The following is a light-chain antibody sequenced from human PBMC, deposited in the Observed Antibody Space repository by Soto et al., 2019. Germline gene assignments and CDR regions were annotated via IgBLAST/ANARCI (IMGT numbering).Light chain of an antibody. J-gene: IGKJ5*01. CDR3: QQRYSTPIT. V-gene: IGKV1-39*01. CDR2: AAS. CDR1: QIISSY. Sequence: EIQMTQPPSSLTASVGARVTIPYQASQIISSYLNWYQPKPGNAPKLLIYAASSLQSGVPSRFSGSESGTDFTLTISSLQPEEWATYYGQQRYSTPITFCQGTRLEIK.